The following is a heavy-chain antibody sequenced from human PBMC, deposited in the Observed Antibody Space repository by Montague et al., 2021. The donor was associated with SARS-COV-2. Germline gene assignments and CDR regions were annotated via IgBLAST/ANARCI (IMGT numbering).Heavy chain of an antibody. CDR2: SYHGGTT. CDR1: GYSINSNYY. CDR3: ARAPYYGPGKPYQFDY. V-gene: IGHV4-38-2*02. J-gene: IGHJ4*02. Sequence: SETLSLTCTVSGYSINSNYYWGWIRQPPGKGLEWIGCSYHGGTTXYHPSLKSRVTISLDTSNNHFSLKVTSVTAADTAVYYCARAPYYGPGKPYQFDYWGRGTLVTVSS. D-gene: IGHD3-10*01.